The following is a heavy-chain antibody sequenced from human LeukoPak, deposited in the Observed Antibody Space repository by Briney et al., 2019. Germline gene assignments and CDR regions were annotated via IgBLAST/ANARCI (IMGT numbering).Heavy chain of an antibody. CDR2: IKSKTDGETT. J-gene: IGHJ6*02. D-gene: IGHD5/OR15-5a*01. Sequence: GGSLRLSCAASGFTFSNAWMSWVRQAPGQGLEWIGRIKSKTDGETTEYAAPVKGRFTISRDDSKNTLYLQMNSLKTEDAAVYYCTTLRLALAYGVDVWGQGTTVTVSS. CDR3: TTLRLALAYGVDV. CDR1: GFTFSNAW. V-gene: IGHV3-15*01.